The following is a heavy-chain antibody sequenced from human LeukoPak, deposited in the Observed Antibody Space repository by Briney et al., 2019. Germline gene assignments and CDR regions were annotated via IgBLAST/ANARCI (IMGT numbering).Heavy chain of an antibody. J-gene: IGHJ5*02. V-gene: IGHV1-18*01. Sequence: ASVKVSCKASGYKFTNYGISWVRQAPGQGLEWMGWISPYNGNTIYAQKLQGRITMSRDTSTSTVYMELSSLRSEDTAFYYCATDHSMANTAWWFDPWGQGTLVTVSS. D-gene: IGHD5-24*01. CDR1: GYKFTNYG. CDR3: ATDHSMANTAWWFDP. CDR2: ISPYNGNT.